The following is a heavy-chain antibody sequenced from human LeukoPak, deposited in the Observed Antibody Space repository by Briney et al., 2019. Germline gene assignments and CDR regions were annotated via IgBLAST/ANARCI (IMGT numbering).Heavy chain of an antibody. J-gene: IGHJ4*02. CDR2: INPNSGGT. CDR3: ATAQFSRITMIGC. Sequence: ASVKVSCKASGYTFTGYYMHWVRQAPGQGLEWMGWINPNSGGTNYAQKFQGRVTMTEDTSTDTAYMELSSLRSEDTAVYYCATAQFSRITMIGCWGQGTLVTVSS. D-gene: IGHD3-22*01. V-gene: IGHV1-2*02. CDR1: GYTFTGYY.